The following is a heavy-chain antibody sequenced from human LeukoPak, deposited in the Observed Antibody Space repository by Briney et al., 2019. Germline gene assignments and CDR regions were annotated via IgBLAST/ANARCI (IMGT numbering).Heavy chain of an antibody. CDR3: ARAPRRMLYAIDY. CDR2: INHSGST. Sequence: SETLSLTCAVYGESFSGYYWSWIRQPPGKGLEWIGEINHSGSTNYNPSLKSRITISVDTSKNQFSLKMSSVTAADTAVYYCARAPRRMLYAIDYWGQGTLVTVSS. J-gene: IGHJ4*02. CDR1: GESFSGYY. D-gene: IGHD2-8*01. V-gene: IGHV4-34*01.